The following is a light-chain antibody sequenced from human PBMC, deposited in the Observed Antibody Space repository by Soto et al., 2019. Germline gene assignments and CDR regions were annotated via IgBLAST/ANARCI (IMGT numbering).Light chain of an antibody. V-gene: IGKV3-15*01. CDR2: GAS. CDR1: QRVSSN. CDR3: QQYNNWPFS. J-gene: IGKJ2*01. Sequence: EIVMTQSPATLSVSPGERATLSCRASQRVSSNLAWYQQKPGQAPRLLIYGASTRATGIPARFSGSGSGTEFTHTISSLQSEDFAVYYCQQYNNWPFSFGQGTKLEIK.